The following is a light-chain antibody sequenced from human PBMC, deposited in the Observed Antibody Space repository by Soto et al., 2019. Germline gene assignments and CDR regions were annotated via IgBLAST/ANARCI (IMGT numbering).Light chain of an antibody. Sequence: QSALTQPASVSGSPGQSITISCTGTTSDVGTYDYVSWYQHQPGKAPKVMIYEVSNRPSGVSDRFSGSKSGNTASLTISGLQAEDEADYYCSSYVGATTRVFGTGTSSPS. CDR3: SSYVGATTRV. V-gene: IGLV2-14*01. CDR2: EVS. J-gene: IGLJ1*01. CDR1: TSDVGTYDY.